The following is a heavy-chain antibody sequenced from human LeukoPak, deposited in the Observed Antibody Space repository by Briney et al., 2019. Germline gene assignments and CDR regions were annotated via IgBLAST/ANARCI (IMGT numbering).Heavy chain of an antibody. Sequence: GGSLRLSCAASGFTFSSYGMHWVRQAPGKGLEWVAVISYDGSNKYYADSVKGRFTISRDNSKNTLYLQMNSLRAEDTAVYYCAKDLRAGTGSYWGQGTLVTVSS. CDR2: ISYDGSNK. CDR1: GFTFSSYG. D-gene: IGHD6-19*01. V-gene: IGHV3-30*18. J-gene: IGHJ4*02. CDR3: AKDLRAGTGSY.